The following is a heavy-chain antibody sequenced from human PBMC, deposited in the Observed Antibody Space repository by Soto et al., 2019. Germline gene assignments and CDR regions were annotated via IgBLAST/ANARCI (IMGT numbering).Heavy chain of an antibody. CDR3: ARSLLQVDF. Sequence: QVQLVQSGAEVKKPGASVKVSCKASGYIFIHYYIHGVRQAPGQGLEWMAIINPNGSSTNYAQKLQGRVTVTSDTSTSTVSMDLNSRGSDDTALYFCARSLLQVDFWGQGTLVTVSS. V-gene: IGHV1-46*04. J-gene: IGHJ4*02. CDR2: INPNGSST. CDR1: GYIFIHYY.